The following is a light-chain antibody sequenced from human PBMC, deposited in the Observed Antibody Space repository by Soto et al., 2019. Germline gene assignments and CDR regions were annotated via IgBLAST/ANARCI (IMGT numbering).Light chain of an antibody. CDR2: GVS. Sequence: KMSPATLSVSQRERATLSCRASQSVRSTYLAWYQQKPGQAPRLLIFGVSNRAAGIPARFSGSGSGTEFTLTISSLQPDDFAVYYCQQRSNWIFGPGTKVDIK. CDR3: QQRSNWI. J-gene: IGKJ3*01. CDR1: QSVRSTY. V-gene: IGKV3D-20*02.